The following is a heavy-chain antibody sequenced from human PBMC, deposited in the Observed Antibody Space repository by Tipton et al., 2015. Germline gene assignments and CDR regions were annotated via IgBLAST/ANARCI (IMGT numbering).Heavy chain of an antibody. Sequence: TLSLTCTVSGGSISSFYWSWIRQPPGKGLEWIGYIYYSGSTNYNPSLKSRVTISLDTAKNQISLRLTSVTAADTAVYYCVRGVDRSGPYYDYWGQGTLVTVSS. V-gene: IGHV4-59*01. CDR2: IYYSGST. D-gene: IGHD3-22*01. J-gene: IGHJ4*02. CDR3: VRGVDRSGPYYDY. CDR1: GGSISSFY.